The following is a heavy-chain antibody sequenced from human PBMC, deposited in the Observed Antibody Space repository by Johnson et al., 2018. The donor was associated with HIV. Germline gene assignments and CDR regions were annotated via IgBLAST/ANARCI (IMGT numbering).Heavy chain of an antibody. V-gene: IGHV3-30-3*01. J-gene: IGHJ3*02. D-gene: IGHD6-13*01. CDR1: GFTFSSYA. CDR2: ISFDGSSQ. Sequence: QVQLVESGGGVVQPGRSLRLSCAASGFTFSSYAMHWVRQAPGKGLEWVAVISFDGSSQYYGDSVKGRFTISRDKSKDTLFLQMSSLRVEDTAVYYCARPFRIAAYGGSDAFDIWGQGTMVTVSS. CDR3: ARPFRIAAYGGSDAFDI.